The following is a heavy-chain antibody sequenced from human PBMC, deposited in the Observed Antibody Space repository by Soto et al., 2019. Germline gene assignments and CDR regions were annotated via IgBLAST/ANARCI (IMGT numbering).Heavy chain of an antibody. Sequence: QVQLVQSGAELKKPGASVRVSCKASGYTFTNNDVTWVRQATGLGLEWMGWMNPGSGDTGYAQKFQGRVTMTRDISIATAYMELSSLRSEDTAIYYCARMASFGSLNWFDPWGQGTLVTVSS. D-gene: IGHD5-18*01. CDR2: MNPGSGDT. V-gene: IGHV1-8*01. J-gene: IGHJ5*01. CDR1: GYTFTNND. CDR3: ARMASFGSLNWFDP.